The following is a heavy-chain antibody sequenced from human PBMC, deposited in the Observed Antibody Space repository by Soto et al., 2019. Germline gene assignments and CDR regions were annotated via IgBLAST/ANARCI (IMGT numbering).Heavy chain of an antibody. J-gene: IGHJ4*02. CDR2: INPSGGST. CDR3: ARADYYDSSGFYYDC. D-gene: IGHD3-22*01. V-gene: IGHV1-46*01. Sequence: QVQLVQSGAEVKKPGASVKVSCKASGYIFTNHYIHWVRQAPGQGLEWMGIINPSGGSTNYLQKFQGSSTMTRETSTSTVYMELSSLRSEDTAVYFCARADYYDSSGFYYDCWGQGSLVTVSS. CDR1: GYIFTNHY.